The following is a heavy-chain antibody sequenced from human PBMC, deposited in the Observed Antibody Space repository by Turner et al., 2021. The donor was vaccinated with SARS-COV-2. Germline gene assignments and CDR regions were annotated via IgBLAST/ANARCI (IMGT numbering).Heavy chain of an antibody. D-gene: IGHD6-19*01. CDR3: AKVRLAIAVAREAFDY. Sequence: EVQLLESGGGLVQPGGSLRLSCEASGFTFRSYVMSWVRQAPGKGLEWVSGINESGVRRKYADSVKGRVTISRDNSKNTVYLEMNRLRGEDTAVYYCAKVRLAIAVAREAFDYWGQGTLVTVSS. CDR1: GFTFRSYV. J-gene: IGHJ4*02. CDR2: INESGVRR. V-gene: IGHV3-23*01.